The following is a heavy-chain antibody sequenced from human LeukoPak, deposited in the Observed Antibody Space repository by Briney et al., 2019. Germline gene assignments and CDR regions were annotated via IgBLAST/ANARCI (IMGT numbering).Heavy chain of an antibody. V-gene: IGHV3-48*04. CDR1: EFPVSSNY. Sequence: PSGGSLRLSCAASEFPVSSNYMSWVRQAPGKGLEWVSYISSCGSTIYYADSVKGRFTISRDNAKNSLYLQMNSLRAEDTAVYYCARDHRGDRYWGQGTLVTVSS. CDR2: ISSCGSTI. J-gene: IGHJ4*02. CDR3: ARDHRGDRY. D-gene: IGHD4-17*01.